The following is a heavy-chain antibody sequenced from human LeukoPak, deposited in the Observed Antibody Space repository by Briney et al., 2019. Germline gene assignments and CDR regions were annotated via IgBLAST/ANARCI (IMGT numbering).Heavy chain of an antibody. Sequence: PGGSLRLSCAASGFTFSSYWMSWVRQSPGKGLEWVANIKHDGSERYYVDSVKGRFTISRDNAKNSLFLQMNTLGAEDTAVYYCARAQWISGVVINGPKDYWGQGTLVTVSS. D-gene: IGHD3-3*01. CDR2: IKHDGSER. J-gene: IGHJ4*02. CDR3: ARAQWISGVVINGPKDY. V-gene: IGHV3-7*01. CDR1: GFTFSSYW.